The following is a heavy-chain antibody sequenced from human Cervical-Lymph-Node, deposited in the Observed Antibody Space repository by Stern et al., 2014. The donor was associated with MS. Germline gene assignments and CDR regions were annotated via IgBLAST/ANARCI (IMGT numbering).Heavy chain of an antibody. J-gene: IGHJ4*02. CDR2: ISYDGKNE. CDR3: ARDPYGEGFDY. CDR1: GFTFSRYG. Sequence: VQLLESGGGVVQPGRSLRLSCAASGFTFSRYGMDWVRQAPGKGLEWVAFISYDGKNEKYVDSVKGRFTISRDNSKNTLYLQMNTLGDEDTALYFCARDPYGEGFDYWGQGSLVTVSS. V-gene: IGHV3-30*03. D-gene: IGHD4-17*01.